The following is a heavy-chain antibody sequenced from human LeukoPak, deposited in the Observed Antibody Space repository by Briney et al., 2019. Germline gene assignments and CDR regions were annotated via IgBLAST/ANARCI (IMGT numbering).Heavy chain of an antibody. CDR3: ATGPVNYYDSSGYYYYYYMDV. J-gene: IGHJ6*03. CDR1: GGTFSSYA. CDR2: IIPIFGTA. Sequence: SVKVSCKASGGTFSSYAISWVRQAPGQGLEWMGGIIPIFGTANYAQKFQGRVTITTDESTSTAYMKLSSLRSEDTAVYYCATGPVNYYDSSGYYYYYYMDVWGKGTTVTVSS. V-gene: IGHV1-69*05. D-gene: IGHD3-22*01.